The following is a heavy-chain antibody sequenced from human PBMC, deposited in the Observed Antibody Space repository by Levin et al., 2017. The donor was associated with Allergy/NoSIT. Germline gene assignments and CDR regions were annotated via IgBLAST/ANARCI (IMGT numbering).Heavy chain of an antibody. J-gene: IGHJ6*02. CDR1: GGSISSDSYY. CDR2: VYYDGSA. Sequence: TSETLSLTCTVSGGSISSDSYYWAWIRQPPGKGLEWIGSVYYDGSAYYNPSLKSRVTISIDTSKNQFSLRLNSVTAADTAVYYCAGEPNSPYYYHYGLDVWGQGTTVTVSS. CDR3: AGEPNSPYYYHYGLDV. V-gene: IGHV4-39*07. D-gene: IGHD2/OR15-2a*01.